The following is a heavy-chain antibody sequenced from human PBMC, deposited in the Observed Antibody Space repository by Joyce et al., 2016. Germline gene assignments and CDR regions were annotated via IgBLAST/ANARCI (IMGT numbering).Heavy chain of an antibody. CDR3: VRGISARPGGPNWFDP. CDR2: INTDGSST. Sequence: EVQLVESRGGLVQPGGSLRLSCAASGFSFSGYWIHWVRQAPGKGVVWVSRINTDGSSTRFADSVKGRFTISRDNAKNTLYLQMNSLRAEDTAVYYCVRGISARPGGPNWFDPWGQGTLVTVSS. J-gene: IGHJ5*02. V-gene: IGHV3-74*01. CDR1: GFSFSGYW. D-gene: IGHD6-6*01.